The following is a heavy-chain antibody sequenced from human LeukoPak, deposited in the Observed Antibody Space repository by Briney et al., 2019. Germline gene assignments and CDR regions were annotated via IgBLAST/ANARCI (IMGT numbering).Heavy chain of an antibody. CDR3: ARSKWGYAFDI. Sequence: PGGSLRLSCAASGFTFSSYAMSWVRQAPGKGLEWIGSIYYSGSTNYNPPLKSRVTISKDTSKNQFSLKLSSVTAADTAVYYCARSKWGYAFDIWGQGTMVTVSP. D-gene: IGHD7-27*01. CDR2: IYYSGST. V-gene: IGHV4-59*01. J-gene: IGHJ3*02. CDR1: GFTFSSYA.